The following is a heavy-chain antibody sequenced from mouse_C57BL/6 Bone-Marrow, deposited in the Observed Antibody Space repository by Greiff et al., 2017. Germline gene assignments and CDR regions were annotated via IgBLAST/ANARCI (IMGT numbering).Heavy chain of an antibody. CDR1: GFNIKDDY. J-gene: IGHJ2*01. CDR3: TVFYYDYSYYFDY. CDR2: IDPENGDT. Sequence: VQLKQSGAELVRPGASVKLSCTASGFNIKDDYMHWVKQRPEQGLEWIGWIDPENGDTEYASKFQGKATITADTSSNTAYLQLSSLTSEDTAVYYCTVFYYDYSYYFDYWGQGTTLTVSS. D-gene: IGHD2-4*01. V-gene: IGHV14-4*01.